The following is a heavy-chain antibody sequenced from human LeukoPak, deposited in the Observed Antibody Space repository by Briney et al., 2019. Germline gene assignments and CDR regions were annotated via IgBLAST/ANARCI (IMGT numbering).Heavy chain of an antibody. J-gene: IGHJ4*02. Sequence: GGSLRLSWAASGFTFNSYAMTWVRQAPGKGLEWVSHVSGSGGITYYADSVKGRFTISRDNSKNTLYLQMNSLRAEDTAVYYCAKTTAGNSSGRNPGWPVDYWGQGTLVTVSS. CDR2: VSGSGGIT. D-gene: IGHD6-19*01. V-gene: IGHV3-23*01. CDR1: GFTFNSYA. CDR3: AKTTAGNSSGRNPGWPVDY.